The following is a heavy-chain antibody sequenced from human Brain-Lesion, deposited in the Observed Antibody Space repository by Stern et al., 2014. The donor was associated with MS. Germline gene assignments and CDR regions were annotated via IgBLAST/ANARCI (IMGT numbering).Heavy chain of an antibody. CDR1: GGSINTNNYY. CDR3: ARTGDDFGDYSLSY. J-gene: IGHJ4*02. V-gene: IGHV4-39*01. D-gene: IGHD4-17*01. CDR2: IYSSGST. Sequence: QVQLVESGPGLVKPSETLSLTCTVSGGSINTNNYYWGWIRQPPGKGLEWIGNIYSSGSTFSSPSLKSRVPMSVATPKNQFSLKLSSVTAADTAVYYCARTGDDFGDYSLSYWGQGTLVTVSS.